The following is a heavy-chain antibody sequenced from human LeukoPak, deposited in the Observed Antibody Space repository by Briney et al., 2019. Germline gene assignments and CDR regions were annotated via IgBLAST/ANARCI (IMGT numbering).Heavy chain of an antibody. CDR2: IYYSGST. V-gene: IGHV4-59*08. CDR1: GGSISNYY. CDR3: ARPSRTGSGWDAFDI. J-gene: IGHJ3*02. D-gene: IGHD3-22*01. Sequence: SETLYLTCTVSGGSISNYYWSWIRQPPGKELEWIGYIYYSGSTNYNPSLTGRVTISVDTSKNQFSLNLSSVTAADTAMYYCARPSRTGSGWDAFDIWGQGTMVTVSS.